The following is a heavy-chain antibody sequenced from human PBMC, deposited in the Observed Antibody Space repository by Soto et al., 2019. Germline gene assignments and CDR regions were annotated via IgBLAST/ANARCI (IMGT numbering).Heavy chain of an antibody. Sequence: QVQLVESGGGLVRPGGSLRLSCEASGFTFRDYYMTWFRQAPGKGLEWLSYIDSSTKYTNYADSVKGRFTISRDNAKNSLYLQMNSLRAYDTAVYYCAREYYYTMELWGQGTMITVSS. CDR2: IDSSTKYT. CDR1: GFTFRDYY. CDR3: AREYYYTMEL. J-gene: IGHJ6*02. V-gene: IGHV3-11*05.